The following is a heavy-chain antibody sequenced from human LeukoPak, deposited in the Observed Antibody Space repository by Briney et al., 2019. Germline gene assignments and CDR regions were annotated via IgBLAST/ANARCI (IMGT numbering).Heavy chain of an antibody. J-gene: IGHJ4*02. V-gene: IGHV4-31*03. CDR2: IYYSGST. Sequence: SETLSLTCTVSGGSISSGGYYWSWIRQHPGKGLEWIGYIYYSGSTYYNPSLKSRVTISVDTSKNQFSLKLSSVTAADTAVYYCARDWYSSSSAGQIFDYWGQGTLVTISS. CDR1: GGSISSGGYY. D-gene: IGHD6-6*01. CDR3: ARDWYSSSSAGQIFDY.